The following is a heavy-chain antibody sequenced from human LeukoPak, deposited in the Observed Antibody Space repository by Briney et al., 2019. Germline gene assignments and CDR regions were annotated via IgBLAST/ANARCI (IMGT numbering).Heavy chain of an antibody. Sequence: GGSLRLSCAVSGFTFSSYWMSWVRQAPGKGLEWVAIIKQDESEKYYVDSVKGRFTISRDNAKNSLFLQMNSLRAEYTAVYYCAKDSLRWGYNWFDPWGQGTLVTVSS. CDR2: IKQDESEK. D-gene: IGHD4-23*01. J-gene: IGHJ5*02. CDR3: AKDSLRWGYNWFDP. CDR1: GFTFSSYW. V-gene: IGHV3-7*03.